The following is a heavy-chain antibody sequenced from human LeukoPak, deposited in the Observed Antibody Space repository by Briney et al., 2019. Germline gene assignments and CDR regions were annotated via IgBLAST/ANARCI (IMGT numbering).Heavy chain of an antibody. CDR3: ARDVGSTSTNWFDS. D-gene: IGHD2-2*01. CDR1: GYTFSNYV. V-gene: IGHV1-18*01. Sequence: GASVKVSCKASGYTFSNYVLTWVRQAPGQGLEWMGRISTYTGNSNYAQKFQDRVTMTTDTSTTTVYMELRSLRPDDTAVYYCARDVGSTSTNWFDSWGQGTLVTVSS. CDR2: ISTYTGNS. J-gene: IGHJ5*01.